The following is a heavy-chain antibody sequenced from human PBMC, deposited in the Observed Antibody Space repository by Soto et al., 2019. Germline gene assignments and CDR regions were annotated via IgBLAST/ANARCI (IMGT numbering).Heavy chain of an antibody. J-gene: IGHJ4*02. CDR2: IYYSEST. Sequence: SETLSLTCTVSGGSISSSSNHWGWIRQPPGKGLEWIGKIYYSESTYYNPSLKSRVTISVDTSKNQFSLKLSSVTAAYTAVYYCARGGAWSGYPFDYWGQGTLVTVSS. V-gene: IGHV4-39*01. CDR1: GGSISSSSNH. D-gene: IGHD3-3*01. CDR3: ARGGAWSGYPFDY.